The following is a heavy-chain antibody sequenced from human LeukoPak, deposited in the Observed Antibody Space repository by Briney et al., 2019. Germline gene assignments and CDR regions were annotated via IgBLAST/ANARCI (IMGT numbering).Heavy chain of an antibody. CDR2: INPSGAYT. V-gene: IGHV1-46*01. J-gene: IGHJ4*02. CDR3: ARGLPLTYYYDSSGYFPPDY. D-gene: IGHD3-22*01. CDR1: GSTFSSYY. Sequence: GASVKVSCKASGSTFSSYYMHWVRQAPGQGLEWMGMINPSGAYTSYAQKFQGRVTMTTDTSTSTAYMELRSLRSDDTAVYYCARGLPLTYYYDSSGYFPPDYWGQGTLVTVSS.